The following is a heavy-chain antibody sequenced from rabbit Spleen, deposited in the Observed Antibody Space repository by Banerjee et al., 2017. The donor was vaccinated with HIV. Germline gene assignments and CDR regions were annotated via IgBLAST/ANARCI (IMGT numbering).Heavy chain of an antibody. Sequence: QSLEESGGGLVKPGASLTLTCTASGFDFSSYWMSWVRQAPGEGLEYIGFINTGNGNTYYASWAKGRFTISKASSTTMTLQVSSLTAADTATYFCARGVKQCNLWGPGTLVTVS. V-gene: IGHV1S40*01. CDR3: ARGVKQCNL. D-gene: IGHD3-3*01. CDR1: GFDFSSYW. J-gene: IGHJ4*01. CDR2: INTGNGNT.